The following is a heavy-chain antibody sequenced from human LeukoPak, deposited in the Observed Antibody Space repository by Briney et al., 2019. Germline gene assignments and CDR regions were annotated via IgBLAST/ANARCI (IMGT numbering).Heavy chain of an antibody. V-gene: IGHV3-21*01. Sequence: GGSLRLSCAASGFTFSSNSMNWVRQAPGKGLEWVSSISSSSSYIYYADSVKGRFTISRDNAKNSLYLQMNSLRAEDTAVYYCARGGTQLWLRSGYWGQGTLVTVSS. D-gene: IGHD5-18*01. CDR1: GFTFSSNS. CDR2: ISSSSSYI. J-gene: IGHJ4*02. CDR3: ARGGTQLWLRSGY.